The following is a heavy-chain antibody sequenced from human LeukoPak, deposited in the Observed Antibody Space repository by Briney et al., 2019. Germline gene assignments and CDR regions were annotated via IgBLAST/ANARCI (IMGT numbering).Heavy chain of an antibody. V-gene: IGHV1-18*01. CDR2: IGAYNGNT. D-gene: IGHD3-16*01. J-gene: IGHJ4*02. CDR3: ARVRDYGGIGEDY. Sequence: ASVKVSCKASGYTFTSYGISWVRQAPGQGLEWMGWIGAYNGNTNYAQRFQGRVTMTTDTSTSTAYMELRSLRSDDTAVYYCARVRDYGGIGEDYWGQGTLVTVSS. CDR1: GYTFTSYG.